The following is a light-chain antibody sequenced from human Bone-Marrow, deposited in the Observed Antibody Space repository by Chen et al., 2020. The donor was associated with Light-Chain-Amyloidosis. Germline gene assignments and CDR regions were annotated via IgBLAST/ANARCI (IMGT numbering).Light chain of an antibody. CDR3: QAWDSSTVI. CDR1: KLGDRY. Sequence: SYELTQPPSVSVSPGQTASITCSGDKLGDRYTYWYQLKSGQSPVLVICEDKKRPSGIPERFSGSNSGNTATLTISGTQPMDEADYYCQAWDSSTVIFGGGTKLTVL. J-gene: IGLJ2*01. CDR2: EDK. V-gene: IGLV3-1*01.